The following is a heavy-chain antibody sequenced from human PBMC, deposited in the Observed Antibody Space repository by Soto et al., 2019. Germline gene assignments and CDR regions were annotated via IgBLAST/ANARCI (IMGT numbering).Heavy chain of an antibody. CDR3: AREPGGILMASPDMDV. CDR2: INPSGGST. Sequence: GASVKVSCKASGYTFTSYYMHWVRQAPGQGLEWMGIINPSGGSTSYAQKFQGRVTMTRDTSTSTVYMELSSLRSEDTAVYYCAREPGGILMASPDMDVWGKGTTDTVSS. CDR1: GYTFTSYY. J-gene: IGHJ6*03. V-gene: IGHV1-46*03. D-gene: IGHD2-8*01.